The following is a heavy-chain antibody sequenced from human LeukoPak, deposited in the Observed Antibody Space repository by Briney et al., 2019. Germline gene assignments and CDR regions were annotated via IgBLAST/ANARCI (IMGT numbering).Heavy chain of an antibody. V-gene: IGHV3-23*01. CDR2: ISGSGGST. D-gene: IGHD5-18*01. Sequence: GGSLRLSCGASGFTFSSYAMSWVRQAPGKGLEWVSAISGSGGSTYYPDSGKGRFTISRDNSKNTLYLQMNSLSTEDTAVYYCAKDGGRDSYGSHWGQGTLVTVSS. J-gene: IGHJ4*02. CDR3: AKDGGRDSYGSH. CDR1: GFTFSSYA.